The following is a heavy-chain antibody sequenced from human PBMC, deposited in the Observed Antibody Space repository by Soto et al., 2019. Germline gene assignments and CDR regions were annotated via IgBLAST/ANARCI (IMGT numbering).Heavy chain of an antibody. V-gene: IGHV1-3*01. CDR1: GYTFTSYA. Sequence: ASVKVSCKASGYTFTSYAMHWVRQAPGQRLEWMGWINAGNGNTKYSQKFQGRVTITRDTSASTAYMALSSLRSEDTAVYYCARDLTIFGVYQGYWGQGTLVTVSS. CDR2: INAGNGNT. D-gene: IGHD3-3*01. J-gene: IGHJ4*02. CDR3: ARDLTIFGVYQGY.